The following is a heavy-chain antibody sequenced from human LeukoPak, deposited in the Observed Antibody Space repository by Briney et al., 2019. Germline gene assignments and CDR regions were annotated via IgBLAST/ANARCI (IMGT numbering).Heavy chain of an antibody. D-gene: IGHD2-21*02. J-gene: IGHJ5*02. CDR1: GGSISSNKYY. Sequence: KTSETLSLTCTVSGGSISSNKYYWGWIRQPPGKGLEWIGYIYYSGSTNYNPSLKSRVTISVDTSKNQFSLKLSSVTAADTAVYYCARGLAECGGDCYSRWFDPWGQGTLVTVSS. V-gene: IGHV4-61*05. CDR3: ARGLAECGGDCYSRWFDP. CDR2: IYYSGST.